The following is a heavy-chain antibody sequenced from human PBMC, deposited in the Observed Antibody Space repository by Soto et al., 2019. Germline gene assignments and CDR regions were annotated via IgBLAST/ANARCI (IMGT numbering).Heavy chain of an antibody. CDR2: IYHSGST. J-gene: IGHJ5*02. V-gene: IGHV4-4*02. CDR1: GGSISSSNW. Sequence: SETLSLTCAVSGGSISSSNWWSWVRQPPGKGLEWIGEIYHSGSTNYNPSLKSRVTISVDKSKNQFSLKLSSVTAADTAVYYCARTIQLWLPTRWFDPWGQGTLVTVSS. CDR3: ARTIQLWLPTRWFDP. D-gene: IGHD5-18*01.